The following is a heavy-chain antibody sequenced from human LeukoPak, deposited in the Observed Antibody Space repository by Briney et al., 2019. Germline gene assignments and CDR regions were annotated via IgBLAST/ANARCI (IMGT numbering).Heavy chain of an antibody. Sequence: GGSLRLSCAASGFTFSDYYMSWIRQAPGKGLEWVSYISSSGSTTYYADSVKGRFTISRDNAENSLYLQMNNLGDEDTALYYCVSGYYYGSGRGPYWGQGTLVTVPS. CDR2: ISSSGSTT. CDR3: VSGYYYGSGRGPY. J-gene: IGHJ4*02. D-gene: IGHD3-10*01. CDR1: GFTFSDYY. V-gene: IGHV3-11*04.